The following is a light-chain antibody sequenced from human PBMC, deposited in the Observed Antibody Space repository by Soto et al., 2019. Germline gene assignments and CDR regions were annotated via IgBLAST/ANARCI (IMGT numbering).Light chain of an antibody. V-gene: IGKV1-5*03. CDR1: QNINIW. Sequence: DIQMTQSPSTLSASVGDRVTITCRASQNINIWLAWYQQKPWKAPKLLIYRASNLESGVASRFSGSGSGTEFTLTIINLQPDDSATYYCQQYDDYWTFGQGTKVEVK. J-gene: IGKJ1*01. CDR2: RAS. CDR3: QQYDDYWT.